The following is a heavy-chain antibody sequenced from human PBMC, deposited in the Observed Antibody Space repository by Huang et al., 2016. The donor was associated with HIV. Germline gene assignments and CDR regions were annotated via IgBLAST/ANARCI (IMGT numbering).Heavy chain of an antibody. CDR1: GLTFGRYW. D-gene: IGHD6-13*01. CDR2: IKQEGSEK. V-gene: IGHV3-7*01. Sequence: EVQLVESGGGLVQPGGSLRLSCEASGLTFGRYWMSWVRQAPGKGLEWVANIKQEGSEKYYVDSVKGRFTISRDNAKNSLSLQMNSLRDEDTAVYYCASNGYSNNWGDPFDIWGQGTMVTVSS. J-gene: IGHJ3*02. CDR3: ASNGYSNNWGDPFDI.